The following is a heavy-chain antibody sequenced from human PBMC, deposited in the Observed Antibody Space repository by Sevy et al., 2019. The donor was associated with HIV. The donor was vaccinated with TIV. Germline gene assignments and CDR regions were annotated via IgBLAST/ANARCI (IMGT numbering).Heavy chain of an antibody. J-gene: IGHJ4*02. Sequence: GGSLRLSCAASGFTFSSYWLSWVRQAPGKGVEWLANINQDGTEKYYVDSVKGRFTISRGNAENSLYLHMNSLRVEDTAMYYCARVYSGYDYGYWGQGTLVTVSS. CDR1: GFTFSSYW. CDR2: INQDGTEK. CDR3: ARVYSGYDYGY. V-gene: IGHV3-7*04. D-gene: IGHD5-12*01.